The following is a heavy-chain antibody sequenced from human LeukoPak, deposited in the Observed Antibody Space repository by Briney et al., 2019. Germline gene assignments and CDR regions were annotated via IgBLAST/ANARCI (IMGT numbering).Heavy chain of an antibody. CDR1: GGSISSYY. CDR3: AKNDGNLPYYYYYMDV. J-gene: IGHJ6*03. V-gene: IGHV4-59*01. Sequence: PSETLSLTCTVSGGSISSYYWSWIRQPPGKGLEWIGYIYYSGSTNYNPSLKSRVTISVDTSKNQFSLKLSSVTAADTAVYYCAKNDGNLPYYYYYMDVWGKGTTVTVSS. D-gene: IGHD1-1*01. CDR2: IYYSGST.